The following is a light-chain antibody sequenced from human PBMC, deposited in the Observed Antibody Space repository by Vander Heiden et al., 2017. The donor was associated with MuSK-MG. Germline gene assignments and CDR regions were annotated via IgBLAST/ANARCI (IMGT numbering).Light chain of an antibody. J-gene: IGKJ3*01. Sequence: IQMTQSPSSLSASVGDRVTITCRASQGSSNYVAWYQQKPGKVPKLLIYAAAALQSGVPSRCSGSGSGTDFTLTISSLQPEDVATYYCQKYNSARFTFGHGTKVDIK. CDR1: QGSSNY. V-gene: IGKV1-27*01. CDR3: QKYNSARFT. CDR2: AAA.